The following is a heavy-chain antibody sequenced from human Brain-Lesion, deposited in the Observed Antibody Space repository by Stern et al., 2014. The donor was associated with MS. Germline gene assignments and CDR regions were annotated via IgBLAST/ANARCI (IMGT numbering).Heavy chain of an antibody. Sequence: VQLVESGAEVKKPGASVTVSCTPSGYTVSGHYIDWVRQAPGQGNAWMGLINPNTGATIYAQNFRGRVTLTRDTSTTTVYLDLNRLRSDDTAVYYCARRKVNTMTLDYWGQGTLVTVSS. J-gene: IGHJ4*02. CDR2: INPNTGAT. V-gene: IGHV1-2*06. CDR1: GYTVSGHY. D-gene: IGHD5-18*01. CDR3: ARRKVNTMTLDY.